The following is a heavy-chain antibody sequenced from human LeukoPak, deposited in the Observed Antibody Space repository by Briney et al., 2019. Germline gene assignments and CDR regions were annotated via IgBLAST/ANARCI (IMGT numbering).Heavy chain of an antibody. CDR3: AREMTIITYSFDS. D-gene: IGHD5-24*01. Sequence: GGSLRLSCTASGVTLSSYAMSWARQAPGKGLEWVSGISSSGSGGNTYYADSVKGRFTISRDSSKNTLFLHMNTLRAEDTAIYYCAREMTIITYSFDSWGQGTLVTVSS. V-gene: IGHV3-23*01. CDR2: ISSSGSGGNT. J-gene: IGHJ4*02. CDR1: GVTLSSYA.